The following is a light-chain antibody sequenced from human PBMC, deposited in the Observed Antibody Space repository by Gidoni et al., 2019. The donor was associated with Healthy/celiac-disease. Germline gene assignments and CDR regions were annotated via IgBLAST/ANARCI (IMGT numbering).Light chain of an antibody. J-gene: IGKJ2*01. CDR2: DAS. V-gene: IGKV3-11*01. CDR3: QQRSNWPPLYT. CDR1: QSVSSY. Sequence: ENVLTQSPATLSLSPGERATLSCRASQSVSSYLAWYHQKPGKAPRLLIYDASNRATGIPARFSGSGSVTDFTRTISSLEPEDFAVYYCQQRSNWPPLYTFGQGTKLEIK.